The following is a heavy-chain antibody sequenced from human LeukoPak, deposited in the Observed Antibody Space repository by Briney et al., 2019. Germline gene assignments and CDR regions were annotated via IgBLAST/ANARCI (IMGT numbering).Heavy chain of an antibody. CDR3: AKISSGWYIVPYYFDY. Sequence: GGSLRLSCAASGFTFSNYSMNWVRQAPGKGLEWVSYISRASSTIYYAVSVKGRFTISRDNAKNSLYLQMNSLRAEDTAVYYCAKISSGWYIVPYYFDYWGQGTLVTVSS. CDR1: GFTFSNYS. J-gene: IGHJ4*02. D-gene: IGHD6-19*01. V-gene: IGHV3-48*01. CDR2: ISRASSTI.